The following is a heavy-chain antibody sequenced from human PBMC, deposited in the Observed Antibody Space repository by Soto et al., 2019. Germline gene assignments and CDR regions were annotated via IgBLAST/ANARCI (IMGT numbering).Heavy chain of an antibody. D-gene: IGHD2-2*01. J-gene: IGHJ5*02. CDR1: GASVISTNW. CDR2: IYHSGST. V-gene: IGHV4-4*02. CDR3: ARVPDR. Sequence: PSETLSLTCAVSGASVISTNWWSWIRQSPGKGLEWIGYIYHSGSTYYNPSLRSRVTVSVDRSKNQFSLKLSSVTAADTAVYYCARVPDRWGQGTLVTVSS.